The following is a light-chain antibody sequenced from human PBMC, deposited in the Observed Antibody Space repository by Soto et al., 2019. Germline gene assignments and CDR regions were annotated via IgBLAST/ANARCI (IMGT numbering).Light chain of an antibody. CDR1: QSVSSSY. J-gene: IGKJ3*01. CDR2: GAS. V-gene: IGKV3-20*01. Sequence: EIGLTQSPGTLSLSPGERATLACRASQSVSSSYLAWYQQKPGQAPRLLIYGASSRATCIPDRFSGSGSGTYFTLTISRLEPEDFSGYYCQQDGSSPIFTFGPGTKVDIK. CDR3: QQDGSSPIFT.